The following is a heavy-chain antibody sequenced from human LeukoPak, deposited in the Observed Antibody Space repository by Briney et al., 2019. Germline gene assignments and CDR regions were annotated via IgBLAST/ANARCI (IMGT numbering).Heavy chain of an antibody. D-gene: IGHD3-22*01. CDR2: MSSSSSYI. V-gene: IGHV3-21*01. CDR1: GFTFSSYS. Sequence: GGSLRLSCAASGFTFSSYSMNWVRQAPGKGLEWVSSMSSSSSYIYYADSVKGRFTISRDNAKNSLYLQMNSLSAEDTAVYYCARDGGTYYYDSSGYYQRASRPRGAFDIWGQGTMVTVSS. CDR3: ARDGGTYYYDSSGYYQRASRPRGAFDI. J-gene: IGHJ3*02.